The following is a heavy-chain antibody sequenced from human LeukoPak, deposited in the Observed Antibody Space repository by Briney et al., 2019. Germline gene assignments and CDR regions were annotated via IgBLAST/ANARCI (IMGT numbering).Heavy chain of an antibody. CDR3: ARQPPDFYGSGSYYNPGPIDY. CDR2: IYYSGST. D-gene: IGHD3-10*01. V-gene: IGHV4-39*01. CDR1: GGSISSSSYY. J-gene: IGHJ4*02. Sequence: PSETLSLTCTVSGGSISSSSYYWGCIRQPPGKGLEWIGSIYYSGSTYYNPSLKSRVTISVDTSKNQFSLKLSSVTAADTAVYYCARQPPDFYGSGSYYNPGPIDYWGQGTLVTVSS.